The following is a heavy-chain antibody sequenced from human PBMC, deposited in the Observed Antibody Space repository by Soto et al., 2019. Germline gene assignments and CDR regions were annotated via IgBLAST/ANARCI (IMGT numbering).Heavy chain of an antibody. CDR2: IKNKIDGGTT. CDR3: TTGRVL. Sequence: PGGSLRLSCAASGFSFSNAWMSWVRQAPGKGLEWVGLIKNKIDGGTTDYTAPVKGRFTITRDDAKDTLYLEMNSLKAEDSAVYYCTTGRVLWGQGTLVTVSS. J-gene: IGHJ4*02. CDR1: GFSFSNAW. V-gene: IGHV3-15*01.